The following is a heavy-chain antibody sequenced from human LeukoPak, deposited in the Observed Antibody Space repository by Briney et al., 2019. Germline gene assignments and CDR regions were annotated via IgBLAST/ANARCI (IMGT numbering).Heavy chain of an antibody. CDR1: GGSMGSYY. D-gene: IGHD5-12*01. CDR3: ARTRVVATSYFFDY. Sequence: PSETLSLTCTVSGGSMGSYYWSWIRQPPGKGLEWIGFIYYSGSANYNPSLRSRVTMSVDTSKNQFSLKLTSVTAADTAVYYCARTRVVATSYFFDYWGQGILVTVSS. CDR2: IYYSGSA. J-gene: IGHJ4*02. V-gene: IGHV4-59*01.